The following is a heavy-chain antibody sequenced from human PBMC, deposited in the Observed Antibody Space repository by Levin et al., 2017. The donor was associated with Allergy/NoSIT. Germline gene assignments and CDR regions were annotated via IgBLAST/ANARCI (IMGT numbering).Heavy chain of an antibody. V-gene: IGHV3-11*01. D-gene: IGHD5-18*01. CDR1: GFTFSDYY. CDR2: ISSSGSTI. Sequence: GGSLRLSCAASGFTFSDYYMSWIRQAPGKGLEWVSYISSSGSTIYYADSVKGRFTISRDNAKNSLYLQMNSLRAEDTAVYYCAGPRPNRGAMVKGRVGSYYYGMDVWGQGTTVTVSS. CDR3: AGPRPNRGAMVKGRVGSYYYGMDV. J-gene: IGHJ6*02.